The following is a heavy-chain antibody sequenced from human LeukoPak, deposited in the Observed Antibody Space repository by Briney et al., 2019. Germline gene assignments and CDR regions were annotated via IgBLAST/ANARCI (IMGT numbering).Heavy chain of an antibody. CDR3: ARLSLRYFDWLSLNWFDP. V-gene: IGHV4-34*01. CDR1: GGSFSGYY. Sequence: SETLSLTCAVYGGSFSGYYWSWVRQPPGKGLEWIGEINHSGSTNYNPSLKSRVTISVDTSKNQFSLKLSSVTAADTAVYYCARLSLRYFDWLSLNWFDPWGQGTLVTVSS. D-gene: IGHD3-9*01. J-gene: IGHJ5*02. CDR2: INHSGST.